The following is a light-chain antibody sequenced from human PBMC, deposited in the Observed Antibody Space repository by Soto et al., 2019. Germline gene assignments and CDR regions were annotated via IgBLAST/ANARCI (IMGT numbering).Light chain of an antibody. CDR1: QAISGN. J-gene: IGKJ5*01. CDR3: QQYGSSPWT. CDR2: DAS. Sequence: IVMTQSPSTLSVSPGERATRSCRAIQAISGNLACYQHKPGQPPRLLLYDASTRAPGIPARFSGSGSGTDFTLTISRLEPEDFAVYYCQQYGSSPWTFGQGTRLEI. V-gene: IGKV3-15*01.